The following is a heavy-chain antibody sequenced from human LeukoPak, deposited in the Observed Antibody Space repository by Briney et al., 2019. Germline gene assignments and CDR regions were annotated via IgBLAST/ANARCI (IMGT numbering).Heavy chain of an antibody. CDR1: GYIFTSYY. Sequence: GASVKVSCKASGYIFTSYYMHWVRQAPGQGLEWMGIINPSGCSTSYAQKFQGRVTMTRDTSTSTVYMELSSLRSEDTAVYYCAREGMSYYNVDYWGQGTLVTVSS. D-gene: IGHD3-10*01. CDR2: INPSGCST. CDR3: AREGMSYYNVDY. J-gene: IGHJ4*02. V-gene: IGHV1-46*01.